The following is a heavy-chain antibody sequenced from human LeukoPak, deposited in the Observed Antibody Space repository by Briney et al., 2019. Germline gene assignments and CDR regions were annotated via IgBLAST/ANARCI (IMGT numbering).Heavy chain of an antibody. Sequence: ASVKVSCKASGGTFSSYAISWVRQAPGQGLEWMGGIIPIFGTANYAQKFQGRVTITADESTSTAYMELSSLRSEDTAVYYCARETAPNYDFWSGYRTPRYYYYMDVWGKGTTVTVSS. V-gene: IGHV1-69*13. CDR2: IIPIFGTA. CDR3: ARETAPNYDFWSGYRTPRYYYYMDV. CDR1: GGTFSSYA. J-gene: IGHJ6*03. D-gene: IGHD3-3*01.